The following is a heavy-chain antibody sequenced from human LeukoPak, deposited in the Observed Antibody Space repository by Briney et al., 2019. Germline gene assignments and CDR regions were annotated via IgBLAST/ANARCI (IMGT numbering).Heavy chain of an antibody. CDR3: EKRGDKLDLI. V-gene: IGHV1-46*01. J-gene: IGHJ4*02. Sequence: ASVKVSCKASGYTFTRHYMNWVRQAPGQGLEWMGKINPSSGGTGYAQKFQGRVTMTRDTSTSTVYMELTSLRSEDTAVYYCEKRGDKLDLIWGQGTLVTVSS. CDR1: GYTFTRHY. D-gene: IGHD2-21*02. CDR2: INPSSGGT.